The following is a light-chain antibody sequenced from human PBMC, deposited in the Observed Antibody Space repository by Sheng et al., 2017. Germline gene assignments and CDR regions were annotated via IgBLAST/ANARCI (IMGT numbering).Light chain of an antibody. CDR2: KAS. CDR1: QSIRSW. Sequence: DIQMTQSPSTLSASVGDRVTITCRASQSIRSWLAWYQQKPGKAPKLLIYKASSLESGVPSRFSGSGSGTEFTLTISSLESGDFATYYCQQYNNWWTFGQGTKLKMK. V-gene: IGKV1-5*03. CDR3: QQYNNWWT. J-gene: IGKJ1*01.